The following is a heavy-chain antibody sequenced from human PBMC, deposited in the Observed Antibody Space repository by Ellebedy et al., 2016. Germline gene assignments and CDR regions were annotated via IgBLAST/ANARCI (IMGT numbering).Heavy chain of an antibody. J-gene: IGHJ4*02. CDR2: INPNSGGT. Sequence: SVKVSCXASGGTFSSYAISWVRQAPGQGLEWMGWINPNSGGTNYAQRFQGRVTMTRDTSISTAYMELSRLRSDDTAVYYCARDLHSSSSGGYWGQGTLVTVSS. CDR3: ARDLHSSSSGGY. CDR1: GGTFSSYA. D-gene: IGHD6-6*01. V-gene: IGHV1-2*02.